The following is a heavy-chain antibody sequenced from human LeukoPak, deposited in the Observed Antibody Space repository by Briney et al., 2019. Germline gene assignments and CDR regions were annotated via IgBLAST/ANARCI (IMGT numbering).Heavy chain of an antibody. CDR3: ARIRYCSSTSCYPPSANYYYYGMDV. J-gene: IGHJ6*02. Sequence: GGSLSLSCAASGFTFSSYSMNWIRQAPGEGLEWVSYISSSSSTIYYADSVKGRFTISRDNAKNSLYLQMNSLRAEDTAVYYCARIRYCSSTSCYPPSANYYYYGMDVWGQGTTVTVSS. D-gene: IGHD2-2*01. V-gene: IGHV3-48*01. CDR1: GFTFSSYS. CDR2: ISSSSSTI.